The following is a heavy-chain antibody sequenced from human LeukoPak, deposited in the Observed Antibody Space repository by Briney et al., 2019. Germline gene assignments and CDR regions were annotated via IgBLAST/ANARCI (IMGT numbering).Heavy chain of an antibody. Sequence: SETLSLTCTVSGGSISSGGYYWSWIRQHPGKGLEWIGYIYYSGSTYYNPSLKSRVTISVDTSKSQFSLKLSSVTAADTAVYYCARASYDILTGYSARYSYYYGMDVWGQGTTVTVSS. CDR1: GGSISSGGYY. CDR2: IYYSGST. J-gene: IGHJ6*02. V-gene: IGHV4-31*03. D-gene: IGHD3-9*01. CDR3: ARASYDILTGYSARYSYYYGMDV.